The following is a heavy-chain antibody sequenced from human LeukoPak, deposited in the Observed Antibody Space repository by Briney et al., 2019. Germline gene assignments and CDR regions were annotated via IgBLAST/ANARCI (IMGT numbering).Heavy chain of an antibody. Sequence: SETLSLTCTVSGASITISDYYWGWLRLPPGKGLEWIGTISHTGTTYYTPSRQSRVTISVDKSKNQFALKLSSVTAADTAVYYCATREHHVLRTPGDYWGQGTLVTVSS. CDR3: ATREHHVLRTPGDY. CDR1: GASITISDYY. J-gene: IGHJ4*02. D-gene: IGHD6-6*01. CDR2: ISHTGTT. V-gene: IGHV4-39*01.